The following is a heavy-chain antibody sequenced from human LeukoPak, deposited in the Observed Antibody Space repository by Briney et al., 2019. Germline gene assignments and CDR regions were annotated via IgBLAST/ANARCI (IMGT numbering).Heavy chain of an antibody. CDR1: GFTFSSYG. CDR2: IWHDGSNK. D-gene: IGHD5-24*01. Sequence: GGSLRLSCAASGFTFSSYGMHWVRQAPGKGLEWVAVIWHDGSNKYYGDSVKGRFTISRDNSKKTLYLQMNSLRVEDTAVYYCSRGDGHNYPEFLPHWGQGTLVTVS. J-gene: IGHJ1*01. CDR3: SRGDGHNYPEFLPH. V-gene: IGHV3-33*01.